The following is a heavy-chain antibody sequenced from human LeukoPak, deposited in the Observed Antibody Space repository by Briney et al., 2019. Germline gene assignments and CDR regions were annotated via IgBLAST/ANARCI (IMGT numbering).Heavy chain of an antibody. V-gene: IGHV1-46*01. D-gene: IGHD2-2*01. CDR2: INLSCGST. J-gene: IGHJ1*01. Sequence: GASVKVSCKASGYTFTSYYMHWVRQAPGQGLEWMGIINLSCGSTSYAQKFQGRVTMTRDTSTSTVYMELSSLRSEDTAVYYCAREGVPAANSAEYFQHWGQGTLVTVSS. CDR3: AREGVPAANSAEYFQH. CDR1: GYTFTSYY.